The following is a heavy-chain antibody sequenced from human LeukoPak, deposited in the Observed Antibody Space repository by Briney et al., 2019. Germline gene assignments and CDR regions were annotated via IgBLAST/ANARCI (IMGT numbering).Heavy chain of an antibody. Sequence: GGSLRLSCAASGFTFSSYAMSWVRQAPGKGLEWVAVISYDTNIKSYADSVKGQFTISRDNSKNTLYLQMNSLRAEDTAVYYCAKVITYDSSGYYRHPDYWGQGTLVTVSS. CDR1: GFTFSSYA. V-gene: IGHV3-30*18. CDR3: AKVITYDSSGYYRHPDY. J-gene: IGHJ4*02. CDR2: ISYDTNIK. D-gene: IGHD3-22*01.